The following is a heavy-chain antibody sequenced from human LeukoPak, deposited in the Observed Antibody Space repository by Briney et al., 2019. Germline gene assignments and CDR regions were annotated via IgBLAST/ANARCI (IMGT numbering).Heavy chain of an antibody. CDR2: IHHSGST. J-gene: IGHJ4*02. CDR3: AREGYCSGGSCYLLSGYFDY. Sequence: SETLSLTCAVSGYSISSGYYWGWIRQPPGKGLEWIGSIHHSGSTYYNPSLKSRVTISVDTSKNQFSLKLSSVTAADTAVYYCAREGYCSGGSCYLLSGYFDYWGQGTLVTVCS. D-gene: IGHD2-15*01. V-gene: IGHV4-38-2*01. CDR1: GYSISSGYY.